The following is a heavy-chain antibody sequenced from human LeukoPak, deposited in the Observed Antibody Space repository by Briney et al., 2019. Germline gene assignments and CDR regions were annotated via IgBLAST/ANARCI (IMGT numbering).Heavy chain of an antibody. J-gene: IGHJ4*02. CDR2: ISSSGSTI. V-gene: IGHV3-11*01. Sequence: GGSLRLSCAASGFTFSDYYMSWIRQAPGKGLEWVSHISSSGSTIYYADSVKGRFTISRDNAKNSLYLQMNSLRAEDTAVYYCARDLEGSWELQPLDYWGQGTLVTVSS. D-gene: IGHD1-26*01. CDR1: GFTFSDYY. CDR3: ARDLEGSWELQPLDY.